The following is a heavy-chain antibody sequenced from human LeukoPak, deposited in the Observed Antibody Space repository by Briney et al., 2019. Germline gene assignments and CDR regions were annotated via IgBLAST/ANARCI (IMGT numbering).Heavy chain of an antibody. CDR3: ARDGGGGYPFDH. Sequence: PSQTLSLTCAVSGGSISSGGYSWSWIRQPPGKGLEWIGYIYHSGSTYYNPSLKSRVTISVDRSKNQFSLKLSSVTAADTAVYYCARDGGGGYPFDHWGQGTLVTVSS. CDR1: GGSISSGGYS. D-gene: IGHD4-23*01. CDR2: IYHSGST. V-gene: IGHV4-30-2*01. J-gene: IGHJ4*02.